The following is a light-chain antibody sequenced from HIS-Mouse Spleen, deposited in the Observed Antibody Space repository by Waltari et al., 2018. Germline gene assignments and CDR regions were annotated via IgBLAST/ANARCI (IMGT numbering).Light chain of an antibody. CDR3: CSYAGSYTFVV. J-gene: IGLJ2*01. CDR1: SSDVGGYNY. V-gene: IGLV2-11*01. CDR2: DVS. Sequence: QSALTQPRSVSRSPGQSVTISCTGTSSDVGGYNYVSWYQQHPGKAPKLMIYDVSKRPSGVPDRFSGSKSGNTASLTISVLQAEEEADYYCCSYAGSYTFVVFGGGTKLTVL.